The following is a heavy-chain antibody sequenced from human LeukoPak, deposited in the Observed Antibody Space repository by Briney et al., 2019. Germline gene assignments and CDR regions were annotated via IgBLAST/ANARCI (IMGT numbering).Heavy chain of an antibody. CDR2: INHSGST. Sequence: SETLSLTCAVYGGSFSGYYWSWIRQPPGKGLEWIGEINHSGSTNYNPSLKSRVTISVDTSKNQFSLKLSSVTAADTAVYYCAGGHYYGSGSYRFDPWGQGTLVIVSS. CDR1: GGSFSGYY. V-gene: IGHV4-34*01. J-gene: IGHJ5*02. D-gene: IGHD3-10*01. CDR3: AGGHYYGSGSYRFDP.